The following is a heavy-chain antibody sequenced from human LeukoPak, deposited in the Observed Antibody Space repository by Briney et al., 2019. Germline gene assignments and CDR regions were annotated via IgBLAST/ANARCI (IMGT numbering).Heavy chain of an antibody. J-gene: IGHJ6*03. D-gene: IGHD3-3*01. CDR1: GFTFSSYG. Sequence: PGGSLRLSCAASGFTFSSYGMRWVRQAPGKGLEWVAFIRYDGSNKYYADSVKGRFTISRDNSKNTLYLQMNSLRAEDTAVYYCARETYYDFWSGYYHYYYYMDVWGKGTMVTVSS. V-gene: IGHV3-30*02. CDR3: ARETYYDFWSGYYHYYYYMDV. CDR2: IRYDGSNK.